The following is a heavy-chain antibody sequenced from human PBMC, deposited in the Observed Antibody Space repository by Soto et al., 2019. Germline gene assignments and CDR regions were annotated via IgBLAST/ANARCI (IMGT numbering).Heavy chain of an antibody. CDR3: ARGSGSSFYYYYYGMDV. CDR1: GGAFSGYY. Sequence: PSEPLSLTCAVYGGAFSGYYWSWVREPPATGLEWIGGINHSGSTNYNPSLKSRVTISVDTSKNQFSLKLSSVTAADTAVYYCARGSGSSFYYYYYGMDVWGQGTTVTVSS. J-gene: IGHJ6*02. D-gene: IGHD3-10*01. CDR2: INHSGST. V-gene: IGHV4-34*01.